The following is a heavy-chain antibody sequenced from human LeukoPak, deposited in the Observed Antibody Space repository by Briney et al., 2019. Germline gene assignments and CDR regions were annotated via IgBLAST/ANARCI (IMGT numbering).Heavy chain of an antibody. Sequence: GGSLRLSCAASGFTFDDYGMSWVRHAPGKGLEWVSGINWNGGSTDYADSVKGRFTISRDNAKNSLYLQMNSLRAEDTALYYCAREGYSSSSSDYWGQGTLVTVSS. CDR2: INWNGGST. CDR1: GFTFDDYG. CDR3: AREGYSSSSSDY. D-gene: IGHD6-6*01. J-gene: IGHJ4*02. V-gene: IGHV3-20*04.